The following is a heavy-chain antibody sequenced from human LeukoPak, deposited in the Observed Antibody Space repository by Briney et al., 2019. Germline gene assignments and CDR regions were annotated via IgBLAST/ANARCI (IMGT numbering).Heavy chain of an antibody. D-gene: IGHD3-10*01. CDR1: GFTFSSYS. Sequence: GGSLRLSCAASGFTFSSYSMNWVRQAPGKGLEWVSYISSASGSIYYADSVKGRFTISRDNAKNSLFLQMNSLRAEDAAVYYCAKPPMVRVDYWGQGTLVTVSS. V-gene: IGHV3-48*04. J-gene: IGHJ4*02. CDR3: AKPPMVRVDY. CDR2: ISSASGSI.